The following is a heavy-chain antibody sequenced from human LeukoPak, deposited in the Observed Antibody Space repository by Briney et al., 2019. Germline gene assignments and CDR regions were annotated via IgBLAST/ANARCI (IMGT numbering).Heavy chain of an antibody. CDR1: GFTFSSYG. D-gene: IGHD3-22*01. CDR2: ISSSSNTI. J-gene: IGHJ6*03. V-gene: IGHV3-48*01. CDR3: ARAFSDSSGYSYYMDV. Sequence: GGSLRLSCTASGFTFSSYGMNWVRQAPGKGLEWVSYISSSSNTIYYADSVKGRFTISRDNAKNSLYLQMNSLRAEDTAVYYCARAFSDSSGYSYYMDVWGKGTTVTVSS.